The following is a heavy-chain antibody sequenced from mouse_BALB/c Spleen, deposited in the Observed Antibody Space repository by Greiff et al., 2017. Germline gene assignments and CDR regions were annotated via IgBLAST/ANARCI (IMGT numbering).Heavy chain of an antibody. J-gene: IGHJ4*01. V-gene: IGHV3-2*02. CDR2: ISYSGST. CDR1: GYSITSDYA. CDR3: ARRLRTGAMDY. D-gene: IGHD1-1*01. Sequence: EVQLQQSGPGLVKPSQSLSLTCTVTGYSITSDYAWNWIRQFPGNKLEWMGYISYSGSTSYNPSLKSRISITRDTSKNQFFLQLNSVTTEDTATYYCARRLRTGAMDYWGQGTSVTVSS.